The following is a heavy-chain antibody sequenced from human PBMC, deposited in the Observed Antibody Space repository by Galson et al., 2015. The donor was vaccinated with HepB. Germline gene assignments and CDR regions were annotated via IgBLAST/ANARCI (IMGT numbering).Heavy chain of an antibody. CDR1: GFTVSSNY. V-gene: IGHV3-53*01. CDR2: IYSGGST. Sequence: SLRLSCAASGFTVSSNYMSWVRQAPGKGLEWVSVIYSGGSTYYADSVKGRFTISRDNSKNTLYLRMNSLRAEDTAVYYCARTTTSPYYYYMDVWGKGTTVTVSS. D-gene: IGHD4-17*01. J-gene: IGHJ6*03. CDR3: ARTTTSPYYYYMDV.